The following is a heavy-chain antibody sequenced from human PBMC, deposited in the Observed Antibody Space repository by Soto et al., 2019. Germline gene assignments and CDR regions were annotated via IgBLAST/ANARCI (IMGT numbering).Heavy chain of an antibody. CDR2: ISAYNGNT. D-gene: IGHD1-26*01. CDR1: GYTFTSYG. Sequence: QVQLVQSGAEVKKPGASVKVSCKASGYTFTSYGISWVRQAPGQGLEWMGWISAYNGNTNYAQKLQGRVTMTTDTSTSTADMELRSLRSDDTAVYYCARWRDWSGSYRYYFDYWGQGTLVTVSS. V-gene: IGHV1-18*01. J-gene: IGHJ4*02. CDR3: ARWRDWSGSYRYYFDY.